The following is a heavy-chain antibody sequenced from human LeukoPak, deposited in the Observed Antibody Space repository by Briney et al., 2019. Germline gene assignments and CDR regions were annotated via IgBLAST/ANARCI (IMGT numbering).Heavy chain of an antibody. D-gene: IGHD2-15*01. Sequence: ASVKVSCKASGGTFSSYAISWVRQAPGQGLEWMGWISAYNGNTNYAQKLQGRVTMTTDTSTSTAYMELRSLRSDDTAVYYCARVPICSGGSCYPKTYFDYWGQGTLVTVSS. CDR2: ISAYNGNT. CDR1: GGTFSSYA. J-gene: IGHJ4*02. V-gene: IGHV1-18*01. CDR3: ARVPICSGGSCYPKTYFDY.